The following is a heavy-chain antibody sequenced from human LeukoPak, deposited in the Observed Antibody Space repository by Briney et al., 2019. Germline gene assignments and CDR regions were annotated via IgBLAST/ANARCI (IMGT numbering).Heavy chain of an antibody. D-gene: IGHD3-10*01. CDR2: IIRDGTGT. CDR1: GFTLSSKV. V-gene: IGHV3-74*01. CDR3: ARAVGYGAGSYGFDI. J-gene: IGHJ3*02. Sequence: GGSLRLSCAASGFTLSSKVMHWVRQAPGTGLVWVSRIIRDGTGTDYADSVKGRFTISRDTATNTLYLQMNSLRAEDTAVYYCARAVGYGAGSYGFDIWGQGTTVTVSS.